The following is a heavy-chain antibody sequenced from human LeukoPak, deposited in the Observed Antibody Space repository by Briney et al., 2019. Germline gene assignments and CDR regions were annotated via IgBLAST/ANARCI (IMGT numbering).Heavy chain of an antibody. V-gene: IGHV1-46*01. Sequence: ASVKVSCKASGSTFSSYYMHWVRQAPGQGLEWMGMINPSGAYTSYAQKFQGRVTMARDTSTSTAYMELSSLRSEDTAVYYCARARASDYYYYYMDVWGKGTTVTVSS. CDR2: INPSGAYT. J-gene: IGHJ6*03. CDR3: ARARASDYYYYYMDV. CDR1: GSTFSSYY.